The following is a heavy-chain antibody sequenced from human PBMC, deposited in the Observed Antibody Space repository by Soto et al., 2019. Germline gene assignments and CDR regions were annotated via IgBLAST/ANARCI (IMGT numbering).Heavy chain of an antibody. CDR3: ARRTAAPLSYYYYYGMDV. V-gene: IGHV4-39*01. Sequence: SETLSLTCSVSGGSISSSSYYWGWIRQPPGKGLEWIGSIYYSGSTYYNPSLKSRVTISVDTSKNQFSLKLSSVTAADTAVYYCARRTAAPLSYYYYYGMDVWGQGTTVTVSS. CDR1: GGSISSSSYY. D-gene: IGHD2-2*01. CDR2: IYYSGST. J-gene: IGHJ6*02.